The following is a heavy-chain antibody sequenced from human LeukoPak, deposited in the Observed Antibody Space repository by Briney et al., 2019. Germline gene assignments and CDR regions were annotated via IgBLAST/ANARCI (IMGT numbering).Heavy chain of an antibody. V-gene: IGHV4-59*01. CDR2: IYYSGST. CDR1: GGSISSYY. Sequence: SETLSLTCTVSGGSISSYYWNWIRQPPGKGLEWIGYIYYSGSTNYNTSLKSRLTISVDTSKNQFSLKLSSVTAADTAVYYCARYVWGSYPTFEDYSGQGTLVTVSS. D-gene: IGHD3-16*02. J-gene: IGHJ4*02. CDR3: ARYVWGSYPTFEDY.